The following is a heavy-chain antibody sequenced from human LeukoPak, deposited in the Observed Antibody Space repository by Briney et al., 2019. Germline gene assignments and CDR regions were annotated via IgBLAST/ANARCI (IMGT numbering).Heavy chain of an antibody. Sequence: GGSLRLSCAASVFNFNNVWMSWVRQAPGKGLEWAGRIKSETDGGTTDYAAPVRDRFTISRDDSKNMVYLQMNSLTTEDTAVYYCTTDSGQVGATLTYWGQGTLVTVSS. J-gene: IGHJ4*02. CDR3: TTDSGQVGATLTY. CDR2: IKSETDGGTT. V-gene: IGHV3-15*01. CDR1: VFNFNNVW. D-gene: IGHD1-26*01.